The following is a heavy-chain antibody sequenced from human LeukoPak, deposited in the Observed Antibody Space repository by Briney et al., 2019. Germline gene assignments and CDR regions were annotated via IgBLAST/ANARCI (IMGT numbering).Heavy chain of an antibody. Sequence: GGSLRLSCAASGFTFSSYSMNWVRQAPGKGLEWDSSISSSSSYIYYADSVKGRFTISRDNAKNSLYLQMNSLRAEDTAVYYCAKVITGQEHYYYMDVWGKGTTVTVSS. J-gene: IGHJ6*03. CDR3: AKVITGQEHYYYMDV. CDR2: ISSSSSYI. CDR1: GFTFSSYS. D-gene: IGHD3-16*02. V-gene: IGHV3-21*04.